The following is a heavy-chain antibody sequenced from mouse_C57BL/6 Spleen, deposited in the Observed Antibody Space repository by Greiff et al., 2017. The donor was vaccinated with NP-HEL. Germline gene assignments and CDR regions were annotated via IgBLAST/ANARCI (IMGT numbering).Heavy chain of an antibody. Sequence: VQLQQSGAELVKPGASVKISCKASGYAFSSYWMNWVKQRPGKGLEWIGQIYPGDGDTNYNGKFKGKATLTADNSSSTAYMQLSSLTSEDSAVYFCARGGKLGGFAYWGQGTLVTVSA. J-gene: IGHJ3*01. V-gene: IGHV1-80*01. D-gene: IGHD4-1*01. CDR3: ARGGKLGGFAY. CDR2: IYPGDGDT. CDR1: GYAFSSYW.